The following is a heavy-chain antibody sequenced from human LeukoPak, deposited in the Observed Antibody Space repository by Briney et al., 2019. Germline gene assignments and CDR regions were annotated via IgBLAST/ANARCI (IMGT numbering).Heavy chain of an antibody. CDR3: ARRAQSGAMITLDY. V-gene: IGHV5-51*01. Sequence: GESLKISCRGSGYRFTTYWIVWVRQMPGKGLEWIGVIYPGDSNSRYSPSFEGQVTISADNSISTAYLQWSSLKASDTAMYYCARRAQSGAMITLDYWGQGTLVTVSS. CDR2: IYPGDSNS. CDR1: GYRFTTYW. J-gene: IGHJ4*02. D-gene: IGHD5-12*01.